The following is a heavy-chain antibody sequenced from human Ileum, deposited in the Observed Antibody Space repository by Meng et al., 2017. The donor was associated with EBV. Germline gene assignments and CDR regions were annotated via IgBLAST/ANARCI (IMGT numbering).Heavy chain of an antibody. Sequence: QVQLVESGGGLAKPGGSLGLSCVASGFTLGDYYMGWTRQAPGKGLEWISYIDSGSTTINYADSVKGRFTISRDNAMNTLYLEMNYLRADDTAVYYCARENYGSDYWGQGTLVTVSS. CDR3: ARENYGSDY. CDR2: IDSGSTTI. J-gene: IGHJ4*02. CDR1: GFTLGDYY. V-gene: IGHV3-11*01. D-gene: IGHD4-17*01.